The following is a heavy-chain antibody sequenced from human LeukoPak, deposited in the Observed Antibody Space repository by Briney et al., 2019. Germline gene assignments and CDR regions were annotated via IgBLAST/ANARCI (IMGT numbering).Heavy chain of an antibody. CDR2: FDPEDGET. CDR1: GYTLTELS. Sequence: ASVKVSCKVSGYTLTELSMHWVRQAPGKGLEWMGGFDPEDGETIYAQKFQGRVTMTEDTSTDTAYMELSSLRSEDTAVYYCATVVIAARPTHFDYWGQGTLVTVSS. V-gene: IGHV1-24*01. D-gene: IGHD6-6*01. J-gene: IGHJ4*02. CDR3: ATVVIAARPTHFDY.